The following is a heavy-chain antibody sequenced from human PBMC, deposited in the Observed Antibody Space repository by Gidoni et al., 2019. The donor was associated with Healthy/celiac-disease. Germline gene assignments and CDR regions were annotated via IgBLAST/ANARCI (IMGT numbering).Heavy chain of an antibody. V-gene: IGHV3-30-3*01. CDR3: ARGGDIVVVPAAMAFFDP. D-gene: IGHD2-2*01. J-gene: IGHJ5*02. CDR2: ISYDGSNK. CDR1: GFTFSSYA. Sequence: QVQLVESGGGVVQPGRSLRLSCAASGFTFSSYAMHLGRQAPGKGREWVAVISYDGSNKYYADSVKGRFTISRDNSKNTLYLQMNSLRAEDTAVYYCARGGDIVVVPAAMAFFDPWGQGTLVTVSS.